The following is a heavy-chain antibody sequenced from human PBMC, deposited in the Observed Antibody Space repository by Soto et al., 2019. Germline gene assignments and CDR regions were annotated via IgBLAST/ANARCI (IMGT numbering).Heavy chain of an antibody. D-gene: IGHD2-15*01. CDR2: IYHSGST. Sequence: PSETLSLTCAVSCGSISSSNWWSWARQPPGKGLEWIGEIYHSGSTNYNPSLKSRVTISVDKSKNQFSLKLSSVTAADTAVYYCARDGGCSGGSCYGWFDPWGQGTLVTVSS. V-gene: IGHV4-4*02. CDR1: CGSISSSNW. CDR3: ARDGGCSGGSCYGWFDP. J-gene: IGHJ5*02.